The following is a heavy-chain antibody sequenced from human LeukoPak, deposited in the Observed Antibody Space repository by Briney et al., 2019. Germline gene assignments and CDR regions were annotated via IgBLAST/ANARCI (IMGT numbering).Heavy chain of an antibody. Sequence: ASVKVSCKASGYTFTGYYMHWVRQAPGQGLEWMGWINPNSGCTNYAQKFQGRVTMTRDTSISTAYMELSRLRSDDTAVYYCARDVVGAIHYFDYWGQGTLVTVSS. V-gene: IGHV1-2*02. CDR2: INPNSGCT. CDR1: GYTFTGYY. CDR3: ARDVVGAIHYFDY. J-gene: IGHJ4*02. D-gene: IGHD1-26*01.